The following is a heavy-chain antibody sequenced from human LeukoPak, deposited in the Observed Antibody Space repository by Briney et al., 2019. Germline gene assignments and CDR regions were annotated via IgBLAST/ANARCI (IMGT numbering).Heavy chain of an antibody. CDR1: GFTFRAHS. V-gene: IGHV3-23*01. Sequence: SGGSLRLSCAASGFTFRAHSMHWVRQAPGKGLEWVSTVSETGDGTYYADPVKGRFIISRDNSKNTFYLQMDSLRADDTAMYYCAKGKVNHLGGLDYWGQGTLVTVSS. CDR2: VSETGDGT. D-gene: IGHD1-14*01. J-gene: IGHJ4*02. CDR3: AKGKVNHLGGLDY.